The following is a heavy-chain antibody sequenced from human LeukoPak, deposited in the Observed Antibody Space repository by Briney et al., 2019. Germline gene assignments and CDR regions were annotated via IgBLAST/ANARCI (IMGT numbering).Heavy chain of an antibody. J-gene: IGHJ5*02. D-gene: IGHD4-17*01. Sequence: RSSETLSLTCAVYGGSFSGYYWSWIRQPPGKGLEWIGEINHSGSTNYNPSLKSRVTISVDTSKNQFSLKLSSVTAADTAVYYCANQYGDYSGFDPWGQGTLVTVSS. CDR3: ANQYGDYSGFDP. V-gene: IGHV4-34*01. CDR2: INHSGST. CDR1: GGSFSGYY.